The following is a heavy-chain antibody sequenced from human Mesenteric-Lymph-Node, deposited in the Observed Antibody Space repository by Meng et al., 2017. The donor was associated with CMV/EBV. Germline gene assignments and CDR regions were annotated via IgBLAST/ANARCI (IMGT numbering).Heavy chain of an antibody. D-gene: IGHD1-26*01. CDR3: ARSSGSYSFNAFYI. CDR2: INGDGLNT. CDR1: GFTFGNYW. V-gene: IGHV3-74*01. Sequence: GGSLRLSCAASGFTFGNYWMHWVRQAPGKGLVWVSRINGDGLNTTYADSVKGRFTISSDNAKNTVHLQMNSLRAEDTAVYYCARSSGSYSFNAFYIWGQGTMVTVSS. J-gene: IGHJ3*02.